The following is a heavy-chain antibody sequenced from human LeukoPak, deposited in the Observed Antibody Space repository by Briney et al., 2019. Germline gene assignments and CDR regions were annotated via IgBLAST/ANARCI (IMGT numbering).Heavy chain of an antibody. V-gene: IGHV1-69*13. D-gene: IGHD4-17*01. Sequence: SVKVSCKASGGTFSSYAISWVRQAPGQGLEWMGGVIPIFGTANYAQKFQGRVTITADESTSTAYMELSSLRSEDTAVYYCASPEDYGDYGPYYYYGMDVWGQGTTVTVSS. CDR2: VIPIFGTA. CDR3: ASPEDYGDYGPYYYYGMDV. J-gene: IGHJ6*02. CDR1: GGTFSSYA.